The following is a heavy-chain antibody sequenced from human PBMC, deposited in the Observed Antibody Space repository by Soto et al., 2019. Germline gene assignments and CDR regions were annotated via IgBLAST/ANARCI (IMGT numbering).Heavy chain of an antibody. Sequence: SGPTLVNPTQTLTLTCTFSGFSLSTSGVGVGWIRQPPGKALEWLALIYWDDDKFYTPSLKGRPTITKDTSKNQVVLTMTNMDPVDTATYFCAHCDWLSTNCYAPPYFDHSGQGTLVTVSS. J-gene: IGHJ4*02. CDR1: GFSLSTSGVG. D-gene: IGHD2-2*01. V-gene: IGHV2-5*02. CDR2: IYWDDDK. CDR3: AHCDWLSTNCYAPPYFDH.